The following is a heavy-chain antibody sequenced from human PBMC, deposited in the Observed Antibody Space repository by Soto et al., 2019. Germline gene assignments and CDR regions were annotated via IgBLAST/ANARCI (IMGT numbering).Heavy chain of an antibody. J-gene: IGHJ6*03. D-gene: IGHD2-2*01. CDR2: ISAYNGNT. CDR1: GYTFTSYG. CDR3: ARGYCSSTSCYSPFGYYYYMDV. V-gene: IGHV1-18*01. Sequence: ASVKVSCKASGYTFTSYGISWARQAPGQGLEWMGWISAYNGNTNYAQKLQGRVTMTTDTSTSTAYMELRSLRSDDTAVYYCARGYCSSTSCYSPFGYYYYMDVWGKGTTVTVSS.